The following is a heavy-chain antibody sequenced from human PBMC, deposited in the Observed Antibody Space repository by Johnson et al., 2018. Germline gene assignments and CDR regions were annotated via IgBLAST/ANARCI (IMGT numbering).Heavy chain of an antibody. CDR1: GFTFSSYA. D-gene: IGHD3-16*01. CDR2: ISGSGGST. V-gene: IGHV3-23*02. J-gene: IGHJ3*02. Sequence: QLVESGGGLVQPGGSLRLSCAASGFTFSSYAMSWVRQAPGQGLEWVSAISGSGGSTYYVDSVTGRFTISSENAKNSLYLKMNSLRDEDTAVYNCAEEKGGGDAFDSRGQGTMVTVSA. CDR3: AEEKGGGDAFDS.